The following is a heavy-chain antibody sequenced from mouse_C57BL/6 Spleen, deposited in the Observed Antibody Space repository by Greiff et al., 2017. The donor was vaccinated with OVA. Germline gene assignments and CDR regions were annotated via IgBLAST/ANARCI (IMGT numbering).Heavy chain of an antibody. CDR1: GYTFTDYY. D-gene: IGHD1-1*01. CDR3: ARLVWITTVVATTEYYAMDY. J-gene: IGHJ4*01. CDR2: INPNNGGT. Sequence: EVQLQQSGPELVKPGASVKISCKASGYTFTDYYMNWVKQSHGKSLEWIGDINPNNGGTSYNQKFKGTATLTVDKSSSTAYMELRSLTSEDSAVYYCARLVWITTVVATTEYYAMDYWGQGTSVTVSS. V-gene: IGHV1-26*01.